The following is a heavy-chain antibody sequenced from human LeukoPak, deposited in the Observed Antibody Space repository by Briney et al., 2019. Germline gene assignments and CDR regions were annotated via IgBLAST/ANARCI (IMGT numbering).Heavy chain of an antibody. CDR1: GFTFSSYS. CDR2: ISSSSSYI. CDR3: ARDRITIFGVVIKHYGMDV. V-gene: IGHV3-21*01. Sequence: GGSLRLSCAASGFTFSSYSMNWVRQAPGEGLEWVSSISSSSSYIYYADSVKGRFTISRDNAKNSLYLQMNSLRAEDTAVYYCARDRITIFGVVIKHYGMDVWGQGTTVTVSS. D-gene: IGHD3-3*01. J-gene: IGHJ6*02.